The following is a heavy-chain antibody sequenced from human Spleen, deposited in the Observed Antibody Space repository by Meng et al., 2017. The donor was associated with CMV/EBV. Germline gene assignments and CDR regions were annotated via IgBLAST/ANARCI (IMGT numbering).Heavy chain of an antibody. CDR1: GYTFTSYW. CDR3: ARLGVTSTYFDY. D-gene: IGHD5-12*01. J-gene: IGHJ4*02. CDR2: IYPGDSDT. Sequence: GGSLRLSCKASGYTFTSYWLGWVRQIPGKGLEWMGIIYPGDSDTRYSPSFQGQVTTSADKSITTAYLQWSSLRASDTAIYYCARLGVTSTYFDYWGQGTLVTVSS. V-gene: IGHV5-51*01.